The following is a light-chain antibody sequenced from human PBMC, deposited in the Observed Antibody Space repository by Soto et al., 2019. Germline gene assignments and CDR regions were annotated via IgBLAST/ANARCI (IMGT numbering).Light chain of an antibody. CDR1: TSNIGSNY. J-gene: IGLJ1*01. Sequence: QSVLAQPPSASGTPGQGVTISCSGSTSNIGSNYVYWYQQLPGTAPKLLIYRNNQRPSGVPDRFSGSKSGTSASLAISGLRSDDEADYFCETWDERLNGFSVFGNGTKVTVL. CDR2: RNN. CDR3: ETWDERLNGFSV. V-gene: IGLV1-47*01.